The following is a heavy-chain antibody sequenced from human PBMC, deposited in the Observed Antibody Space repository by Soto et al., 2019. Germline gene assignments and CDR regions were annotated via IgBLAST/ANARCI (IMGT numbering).Heavy chain of an antibody. J-gene: IGHJ4*02. CDR3: GKASLLRFLDSSFDY. V-gene: IGHV3-23*01. CDR1: GFTFGNYA. CDR2: ISGSGGST. D-gene: IGHD3-3*01. Sequence: SVGSLRLSCAASGFTFGNYAMTWVRQAPGKGLEWVSGISGSGGSTYYADSVKGRFTISRDNSKNTLYLQMNSLRAEDTAVYYCGKASLLRFLDSSFDYWGQGTLVTVSS.